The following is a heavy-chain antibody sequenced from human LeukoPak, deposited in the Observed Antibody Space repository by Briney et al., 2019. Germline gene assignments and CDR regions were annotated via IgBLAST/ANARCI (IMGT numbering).Heavy chain of an antibody. CDR2: IDAGNGNT. D-gene: IGHD3-3*01. CDR1: GYTFTSYA. V-gene: IGHV1-3*01. CDR3: AREHDFWSPYAFDI. J-gene: IGHJ3*02. Sequence: ASVKVSCKTSGYTFTSYAIQWVRQAPGQRLEWMGWIDAGNGNTKYSERLQGRVTITRDTSASTVYMELRTLRSEDTAVYYCAREHDFWSPYAFDIWGQGTMVIVSS.